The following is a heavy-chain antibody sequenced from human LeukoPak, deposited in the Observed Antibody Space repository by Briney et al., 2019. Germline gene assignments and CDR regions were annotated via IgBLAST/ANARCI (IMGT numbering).Heavy chain of an antibody. CDR3: ARVRLADERAWAY. CDR2: ITLKSGDT. V-gene: IGHV1-2*02. D-gene: IGHD3-3*02. Sequence: SVKASCKASLYIFSHYYIHSVGPAGGQHVEDVGWITLKSGDTYSPQRLHDRVTMTRDASISTAYMEVSSLRSGDTAVYFCARVRLADERAWAYWGQGTLVTVSS. J-gene: IGHJ4*02. CDR1: LYIFSHYY.